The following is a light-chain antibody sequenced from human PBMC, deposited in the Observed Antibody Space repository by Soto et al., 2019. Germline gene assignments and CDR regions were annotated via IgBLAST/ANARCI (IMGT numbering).Light chain of an antibody. CDR2: AAS. V-gene: IGKV1-39*01. CDR3: LQSYRTPLT. Sequence: DIQMTQSPSSLSASVGDEVTITCRASQSIRSYLNWYQQKPGKAPKVLIYAASNLQSGVPSRFSGSGSGTDFTLTISSLQPEDFATYYCLQSYRTPLTFGGGTKVDIK. J-gene: IGKJ4*01. CDR1: QSIRSY.